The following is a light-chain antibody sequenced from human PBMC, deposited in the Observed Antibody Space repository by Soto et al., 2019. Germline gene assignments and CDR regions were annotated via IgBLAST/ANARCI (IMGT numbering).Light chain of an antibody. CDR1: QSLSSY. Sequence: DIEMTQSPSTLSVSIGDRVTLSCRASQSLSSYLAWYQQKPGKAPKLLIYGASTLQSGIPARFSGSGSGTEFTLTISSLQPEDFATYYCQQNNSYPLTFGQGTKVDIK. J-gene: IGKJ1*01. V-gene: IGKV1-39*01. CDR2: GAS. CDR3: QQNNSYPLT.